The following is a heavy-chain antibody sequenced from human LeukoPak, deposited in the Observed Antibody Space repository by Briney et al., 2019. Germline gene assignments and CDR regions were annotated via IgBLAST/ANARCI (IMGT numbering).Heavy chain of an antibody. CDR2: TGGSGGST. V-gene: IGHV3-23*01. Sequence: GGSLRLSCAASGFTYSGYAMTWVRQAPGKGLEWVASTGGSGGSTFYAASVKGRFTISRDNSRNTLSLQMNSLRAEDTAVYYCAKAKVAIDYSNSGSPHYYFDYWGQGTLVTVSS. D-gene: IGHD3-10*01. CDR1: GFTYSGYA. J-gene: IGHJ4*02. CDR3: AKAKVAIDYSNSGSPHYYFDY.